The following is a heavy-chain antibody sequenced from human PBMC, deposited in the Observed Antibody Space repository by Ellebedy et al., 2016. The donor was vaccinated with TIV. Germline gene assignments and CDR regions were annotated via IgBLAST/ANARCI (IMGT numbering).Heavy chain of an antibody. V-gene: IGHV3-33*03. CDR1: GFTFSSYG. Sequence: GESLKISCAASGFTFSSYGMHWVRQAPGKGLEWVAVIWYDGSNKYYADSVKGRFTISRDNAKNSLYLQMNSLRAEDTALYYCAKDITLGVVSFAFDIWGQGTMVTVSS. CDR3: AKDITLGVVSFAFDI. J-gene: IGHJ3*02. CDR2: IWYDGSNK. D-gene: IGHD3-3*01.